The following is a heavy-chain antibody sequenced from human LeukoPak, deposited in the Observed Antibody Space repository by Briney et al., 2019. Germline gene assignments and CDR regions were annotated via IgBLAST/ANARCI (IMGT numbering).Heavy chain of an antibody. Sequence: PSETLSLTRTVSGGSISSYYWSWIRQPPGKGLEWIGYIYYSGSTNYNPSLKSRVTISVDTSKNQFSLKLSSVTAADTAVYYCARLRYYYDSSGYYSDDAFDIWGQGTMVTVSS. CDR1: GGSISSYY. CDR3: ARLRYYYDSSGYYSDDAFDI. D-gene: IGHD3-22*01. CDR2: IYYSGST. V-gene: IGHV4-59*08. J-gene: IGHJ3*02.